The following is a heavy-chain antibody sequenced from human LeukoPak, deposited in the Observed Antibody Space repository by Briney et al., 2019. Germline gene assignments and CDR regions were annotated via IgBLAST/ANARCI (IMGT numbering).Heavy chain of an antibody. V-gene: IGHV4-59*01. Sequence: SETLSLTCTVSGGSISSYYWSWIRQPPGKGLEWIGYIYYSGSTNYNPSLKSRVTISVDTSKNQFSLKLSSVTAADTAVYYCARGRDGYNFDLDYWGQGILVTVSS. D-gene: IGHD5-24*01. CDR2: IYYSGST. CDR1: GGSISSYY. J-gene: IGHJ4*02. CDR3: ARGRDGYNFDLDY.